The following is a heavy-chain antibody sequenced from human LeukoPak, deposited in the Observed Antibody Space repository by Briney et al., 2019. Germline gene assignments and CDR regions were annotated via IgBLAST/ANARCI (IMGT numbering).Heavy chain of an antibody. D-gene: IGHD3-22*01. Sequence: PGGSLRLSCAASGFTFSSYSMNWVRQAPGKGLEWVSSISSSSSYIYYADSVKGRFTVSRDNAKNSLYLQMNSLRAEDTAVYYCARGKWDSSGYIGYWGQGTLVTVSS. CDR3: ARGKWDSSGYIGY. J-gene: IGHJ4*02. V-gene: IGHV3-21*01. CDR2: ISSSSSYI. CDR1: GFTFSSYS.